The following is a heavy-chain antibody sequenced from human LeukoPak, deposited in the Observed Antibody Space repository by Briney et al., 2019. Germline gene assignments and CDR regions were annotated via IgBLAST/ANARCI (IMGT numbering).Heavy chain of an antibody. J-gene: IGHJ6*03. CDR1: GYTFTGYY. CDR2: INPNSGGT. V-gene: IGHV1-2*02. CDR3: ARGDYDSSGYPLYYYYRDV. D-gene: IGHD3-22*01. Sequence: ASVKVSCKASGYTFTGYYMHWVRQAPGQGLEWMGWINPNSGGTNYAQKFQGRVTMTRDTSISTAYMELSRLRSDDTAVYYCARGDYDSSGYPLYYYYRDVWGKGTTVTISS.